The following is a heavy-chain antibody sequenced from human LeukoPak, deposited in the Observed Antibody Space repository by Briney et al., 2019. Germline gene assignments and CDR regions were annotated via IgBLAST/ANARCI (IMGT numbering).Heavy chain of an antibody. D-gene: IGHD5-18*01. Sequence: SGGSLRLSCAASGFTVSSNYMSWVRQAPAKGLEWVSVIYSGGSTYYADSVKGRFTISRDNSKNTLYLQMNSLRAEDTAVYYCARAMDYYFDYWGQGTLVTVSS. CDR2: IYSGGST. J-gene: IGHJ4*02. CDR1: GFTVSSNY. CDR3: ARAMDYYFDY. V-gene: IGHV3-53*01.